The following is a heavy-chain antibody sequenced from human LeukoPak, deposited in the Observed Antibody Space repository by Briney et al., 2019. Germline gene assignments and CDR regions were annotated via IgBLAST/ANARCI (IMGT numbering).Heavy chain of an antibody. J-gene: IGHJ4*02. CDR2: IYYSGSN. Sequence: PSETLSLTCTVSGGSISSSSYYWGWIRQPPGKGLEWIGSIYYSGSNYYNPSLKSRVTISVDTSKNQFSLKLSSVTAADTAVYYCARPIGDYRYYFDYWGQGTLVTVSS. V-gene: IGHV4-39*01. CDR3: ARPIGDYRYYFDY. CDR1: GGSISSSSYY. D-gene: IGHD4-17*01.